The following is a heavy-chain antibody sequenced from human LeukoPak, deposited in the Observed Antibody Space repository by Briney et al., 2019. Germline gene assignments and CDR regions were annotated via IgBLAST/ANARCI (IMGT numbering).Heavy chain of an antibody. CDR3: ARVHGSGSYYNDEGSDY. CDR1: GYTFTVYY. V-gene: IGHV1-2*06. D-gene: IGHD3-10*01. CDR2: INPNSGGT. J-gene: IGHJ4*02. Sequence: ASVNVSCKASGYTFTVYYMHWVRQAPGQGLEWMGRINPNSGGTNYAQKFQGRVTMTRDTSISTAYMELSRLRSDDTAVYYCARVHGSGSYYNDEGSDYWGQGTLVTVSS.